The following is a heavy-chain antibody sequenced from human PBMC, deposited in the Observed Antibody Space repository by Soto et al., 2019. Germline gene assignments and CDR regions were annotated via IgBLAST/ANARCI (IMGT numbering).Heavy chain of an antibody. J-gene: IGHJ4*02. V-gene: IGHV1-24*01. CDR2: FDPEDAET. Sequence: ASVKVSCKASGYTFTSYGISWVRQAPGKGLEWMGGFDPEDAETIYAQKFQGRVTMTEDTSTDTAYMELSSLRSEDTAVYYCATGYYDISGYYYVAYWGQGTLVTVSS. CDR3: ATGYYDISGYYYVAY. CDR1: GYTFTSYG. D-gene: IGHD3-22*01.